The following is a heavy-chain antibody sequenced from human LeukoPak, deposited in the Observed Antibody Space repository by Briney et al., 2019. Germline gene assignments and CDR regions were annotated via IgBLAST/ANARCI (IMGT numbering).Heavy chain of an antibody. CDR1: GYTFTSSD. J-gene: IGHJ4*02. D-gene: IGHD6-13*01. V-gene: IGHV1-8*01. CDR3: ARGRPGLASAGIYDF. Sequence: ASVTVSCTASGYTFTSSDINWVRQAPGQGLEWMGWMNPNTDKTGYARNFQSRVTMTKNISISTAYMEVSSLTYEDTAIYYCARGRPGLASAGIYDFWGQGTLITVSS. CDR2: MNPNTDKT.